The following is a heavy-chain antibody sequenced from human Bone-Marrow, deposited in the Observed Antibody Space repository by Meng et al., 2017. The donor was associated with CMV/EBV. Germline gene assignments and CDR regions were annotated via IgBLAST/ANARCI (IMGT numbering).Heavy chain of an antibody. CDR2: INSDGSST. D-gene: IGHD6-6*01. Sequence: GESLKISCAASGFTVSSNYMSWVRQAPGKGLVWVSRINSDGSSTSYADSVKGRFTISRDNAKNTLYLQMNSLRAEDTAVYYCASIAARPGSDYWGQGTLVTVSS. V-gene: IGHV3-74*01. J-gene: IGHJ4*02. CDR1: GFTVSSNY. CDR3: ASIAARPGSDY.